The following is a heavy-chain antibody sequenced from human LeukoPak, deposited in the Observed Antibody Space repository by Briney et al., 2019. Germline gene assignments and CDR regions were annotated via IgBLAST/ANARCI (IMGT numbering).Heavy chain of an antibody. J-gene: IGHJ4*02. CDR2: INPNSGGT. CDR1: GYTFTGYY. CDR3: ARSPVLLWFGELSTIDY. Sequence: GASVKVSCTASGYTFTGYYMHWVRQAPGQGLEWMGWINPNSGGTNYAQKFQGRVTMTRDTSISTAYMELSRLRSDDTAVYYCARSPVLLWFGELSTIDYWGQGTLVTVSS. D-gene: IGHD3-10*01. V-gene: IGHV1-2*02.